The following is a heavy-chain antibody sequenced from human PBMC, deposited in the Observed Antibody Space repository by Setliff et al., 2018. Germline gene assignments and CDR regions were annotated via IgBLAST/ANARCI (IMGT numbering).Heavy chain of an antibody. CDR1: GGSISSRSYY. J-gene: IGHJ5*02. CDR3: ARVTNWGLDLRFDP. CDR2: IYHSGSS. D-gene: IGHD7-27*01. Sequence: SETLSLTCTVSGGSISSRSYYWGWIRQPPGKGLEWIGSIYHSGSSYYNPSLRSRVTISVATFENHFSLKLNSLTAADTAVYYCARVTNWGLDLRFDPWGQGILVTVS. V-gene: IGHV4-39*07.